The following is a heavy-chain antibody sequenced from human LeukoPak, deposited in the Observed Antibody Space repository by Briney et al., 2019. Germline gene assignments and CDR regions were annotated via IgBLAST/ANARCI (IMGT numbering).Heavy chain of an antibody. CDR1: GFTFSSYG. D-gene: IGHD3-22*01. CDR2: ITPSRYT. CDR3: ARRAGNSSAYDY. V-gene: IGHV3-21*01. J-gene: IGHJ4*02. Sequence: GESLRLSCAASGFTFSSYGMNWVRQAPGKGLEWVSSITPSRYTKYTVPVKSRFTISRDNAKNSLNLQMNSLRAEDTAVYYCARRAGNSSAYDYWGQGTLVT.